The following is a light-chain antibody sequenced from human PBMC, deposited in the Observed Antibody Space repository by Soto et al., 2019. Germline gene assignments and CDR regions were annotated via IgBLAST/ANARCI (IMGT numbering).Light chain of an antibody. CDR3: QHYYSYPWT. J-gene: IGKJ1*01. CDR2: DAS. Sequence: DIQMTQSPSTLSASVGDRVTITCRASQSISSWLAWYQQKPGKAPKLLIYDASSFESGVPSRFSGSGSGTEFTLTISSLQPDDFATYYCQHYYSYPWTFGQGTKVEIK. CDR1: QSISSW. V-gene: IGKV1-5*01.